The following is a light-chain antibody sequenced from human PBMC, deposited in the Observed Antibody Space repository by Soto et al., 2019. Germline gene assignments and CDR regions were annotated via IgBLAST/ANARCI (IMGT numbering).Light chain of an antibody. V-gene: IGLV1-40*01. CDR3: QSYDSSLSGYV. Sequence: HSVLTQPPSVSGAPGQRVTISCTGSSSNIGAGYDVHWYQQLPGTAPKLLIYGNSNRPSGVPDRFSGSKSGTSASLAITGLKAEDEADYYCQSYDSSLSGYVVGTGTKVAVL. CDR2: GNS. J-gene: IGLJ1*01. CDR1: SSNIGAGYD.